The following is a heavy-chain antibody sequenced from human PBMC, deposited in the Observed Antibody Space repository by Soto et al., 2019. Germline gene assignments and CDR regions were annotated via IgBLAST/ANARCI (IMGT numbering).Heavy chain of an antibody. CDR3: ARAPTYSGDGYWFDP. V-gene: IGHV4-59*01. CDR1: GGSISSYY. CDR2: IYYSGST. Sequence: PSETLSLTCTVFGGSISSYYWSWIRQPPGKGLEWIGYIYYSGSTNYNPSLKSRVTISVDTSKNQFSLKLSSVTAADTAVYYCARAPTYSGDGYWFDPWGQGTLVTVSS. D-gene: IGHD5-12*01. J-gene: IGHJ5*02.